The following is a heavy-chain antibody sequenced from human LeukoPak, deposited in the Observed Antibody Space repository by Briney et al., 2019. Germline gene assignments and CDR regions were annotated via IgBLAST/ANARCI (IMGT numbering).Heavy chain of an antibody. CDR2: FDPEDGET. V-gene: IGHV1-24*01. J-gene: IGHJ6*02. CDR1: GYTLTELS. CDR3: ATTWVGVVVTFVPYYYGMDV. Sequence: ASVKVSCKVSGYTLTELSMHWVRQAPGKGLEWMGGFDPEDGETIYAQKFQGRVTMTEDTSTDTAYMELGSLRSEDTAVYYCATTWVGVVVTFVPYYYGMDVWGQGTTVTVSS. D-gene: IGHD3-22*01.